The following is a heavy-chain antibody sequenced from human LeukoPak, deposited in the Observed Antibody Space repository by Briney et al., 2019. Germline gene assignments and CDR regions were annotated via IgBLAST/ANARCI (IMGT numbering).Heavy chain of an antibody. Sequence: GGSLRLSCAASGFTFSSYAMHWVCQAPGKGLEYVSAISSNGGSTYYANSVKGRFTISRDNSKNTLYLQMGSLRAEDMAVYYCARNIYPAAGYYYYYYGMDVWGQGTTVTVS. V-gene: IGHV3-64*01. CDR1: GFTFSSYA. CDR2: ISSNGGST. CDR3: ARNIYPAAGYYYYYYGMDV. J-gene: IGHJ6*02. D-gene: IGHD6-13*01.